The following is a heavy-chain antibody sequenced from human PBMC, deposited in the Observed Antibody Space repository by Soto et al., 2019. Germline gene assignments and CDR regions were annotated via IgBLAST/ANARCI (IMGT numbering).Heavy chain of an antibody. CDR2: ISGSGGST. J-gene: IGHJ6*02. Sequence: GGSLRLSCAASGFTFSSYAMSWVRQAPGKGLEWVSAISGSGGSTYYADSVKGRFTISRDNSKNTLYLQMNSLRAEDTAVYYCAKFTVVTRYYYYGMDVWGQGTTVTVSS. CDR3: AKFTVVTRYYYYGMDV. CDR1: GFTFSSYA. V-gene: IGHV3-23*01. D-gene: IGHD2-15*01.